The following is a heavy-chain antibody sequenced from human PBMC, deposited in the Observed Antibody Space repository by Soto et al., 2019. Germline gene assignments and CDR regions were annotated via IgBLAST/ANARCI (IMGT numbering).Heavy chain of an antibody. Sequence: GGSLILSCAASGFTFSSYAMSWVRQAPGKGLEWVSAISGSGGSTYYADSVKGRFTISRDNSKNTLYLQMNSLRAEDTAVYYCAKVPTDYGDPYFDYWGQGTLVTVSS. CDR1: GFTFSSYA. CDR3: AKVPTDYGDPYFDY. CDR2: ISGSGGST. V-gene: IGHV3-23*01. J-gene: IGHJ4*02. D-gene: IGHD4-17*01.